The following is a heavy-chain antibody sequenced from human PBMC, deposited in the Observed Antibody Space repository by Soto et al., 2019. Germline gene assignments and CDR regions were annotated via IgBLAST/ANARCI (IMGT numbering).Heavy chain of an antibody. Sequence: QVQLVESGGGVVQPGRSLRLSCAASGFMFNSHVMHWVRQAPGKGLEWVARISPDGSKQYYADSVKGRLSVSRDNSKKTLDLQMTSLRTEETAVYYCVKDLSGSWTFDYWGQGALVTVSS. CDR2: ISPDGSKQ. D-gene: IGHD1-26*01. CDR1: GFMFNSHV. V-gene: IGHV3-30*18. J-gene: IGHJ4*02. CDR3: VKDLSGSWTFDY.